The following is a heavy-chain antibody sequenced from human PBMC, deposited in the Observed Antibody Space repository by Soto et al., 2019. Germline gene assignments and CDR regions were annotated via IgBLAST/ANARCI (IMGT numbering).Heavy chain of an antibody. J-gene: IGHJ3*02. Sequence: QVQLVESGGGVVQPGRSLRLSCAASGFTISSYAMHWVRQAPGKGLEWVAVISYDGSNKYYADSVKGRFTISRDNSKNTLYLQMHSLRAEDTAVYYCAEGDSSGWYDAFDIWGQGTMVTVSS. CDR3: AEGDSSGWYDAFDI. CDR2: ISYDGSNK. CDR1: GFTISSYA. D-gene: IGHD6-19*01. V-gene: IGHV3-30-3*01.